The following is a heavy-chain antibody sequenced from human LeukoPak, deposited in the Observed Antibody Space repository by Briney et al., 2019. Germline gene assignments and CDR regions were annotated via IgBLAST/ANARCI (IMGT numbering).Heavy chain of an antibody. CDR1: GGSFSGYY. J-gene: IGHJ4*02. D-gene: IGHD3-16*02. CDR3: ARALKYDYVWGSYRYTGYFSFDY. V-gene: IGHV4-34*01. CDR2: INHSGST. Sequence: SETLSLTCAVYGGSFSGYYWSWIRQPPGKGLEWIGGINHSGSTNYNPSLKSRVTISVDTSKNQFSLKLSSVTAADTAVYYCARALKYDYVWGSYRYTGYFSFDYWGQGTLVTVSS.